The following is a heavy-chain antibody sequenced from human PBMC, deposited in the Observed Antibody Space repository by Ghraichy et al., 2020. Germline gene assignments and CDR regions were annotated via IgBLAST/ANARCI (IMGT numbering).Heavy chain of an antibody. CDR1: GFTFSSYS. D-gene: IGHD4-23*01. CDR2: ITSSSRTI. V-gene: IGHV3-48*02. Sequence: GGSLRISCVGSGFTFSSYSMNWVRQSPGKGLEWVSYITSSSRTISYADSVKGRFTISRDNAQNSLYLQMNSLRDDDTAVYYCARGSKVVRFYYYDGMDVWGQGTTVTVSS. CDR3: ARGSKVVRFYYYDGMDV. J-gene: IGHJ6*02.